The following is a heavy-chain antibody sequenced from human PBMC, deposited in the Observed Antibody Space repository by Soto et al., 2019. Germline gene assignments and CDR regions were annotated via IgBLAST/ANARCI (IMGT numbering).Heavy chain of an antibody. CDR2: IYYSGST. J-gene: IGHJ5*02. CDR3: ARDSTGIAAAGNWFDP. Sequence: SETLSLTCTVSGGSVSSGSYYWSWIRQPPGKGLEWIGYIYYSGSTNYNPSLRSRVTISVETSKNQFSLKLSSVTAADPAVYYCARDSTGIAAAGNWFDPWGQGTLVTVSS. D-gene: IGHD6-13*01. CDR1: GGSVSSGSYY. V-gene: IGHV4-61*01.